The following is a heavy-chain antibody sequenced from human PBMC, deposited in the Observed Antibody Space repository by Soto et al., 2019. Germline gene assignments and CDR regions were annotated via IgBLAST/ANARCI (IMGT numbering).Heavy chain of an antibody. Sequence: QVPLVQSGAEVKKPGSSVKVSCKASGGTFSSYAISWVRQAPGQGLEWMGGIIPIFGTANYAQKFQGRVTITADESTSTAYMELSSLRSEDTAVYYCASAEVATIPPDYGMDVWGQGTTVTVSS. CDR3: ASAEVATIPPDYGMDV. V-gene: IGHV1-69*01. CDR1: GGTFSSYA. J-gene: IGHJ6*02. CDR2: IIPIFGTA. D-gene: IGHD5-12*01.